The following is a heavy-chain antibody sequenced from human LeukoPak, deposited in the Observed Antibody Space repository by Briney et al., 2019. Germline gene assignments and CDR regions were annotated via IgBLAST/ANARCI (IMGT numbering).Heavy chain of an antibody. V-gene: IGHV3-23*01. J-gene: IGHJ4*02. Sequence: GGSLRLSCAASGFTFSSYAMSWVRQAPGKGLEWVSAISGSGDGTYYADSVKGRFTFSRDNSKNTLSLQMNSLRAEDTAVYYCAKVELRYFEVIDYWGQGALVTVSS. CDR3: AKVELRYFEVIDY. CDR1: GFTFSSYA. D-gene: IGHD3-9*01. CDR2: ISGSGDGT.